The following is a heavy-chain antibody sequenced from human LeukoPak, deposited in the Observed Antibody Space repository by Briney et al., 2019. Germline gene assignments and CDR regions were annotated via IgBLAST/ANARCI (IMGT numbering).Heavy chain of an antibody. D-gene: IGHD2-8*02. CDR2: TSPDGAIK. V-gene: IGHV3-30*04. CDR1: GFTFSSHS. Sequence: GGSLTLSCAASGFTFSSHSMHWVRQAPGEGLEWVAVTSPDGAIKYYTDSVRGRFTISRDNSKNALYLHMNNLGPADTAVYYCARGYGGVLGYFNYWGQGTLVTVSS. CDR3: ARGYGGVLGYFNY. J-gene: IGHJ4*02.